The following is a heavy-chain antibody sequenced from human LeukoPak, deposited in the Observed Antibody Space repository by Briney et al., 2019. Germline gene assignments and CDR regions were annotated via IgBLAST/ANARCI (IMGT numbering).Heavy chain of an antibody. Sequence: GGSLRLSCAASGFKIDDYYMSWIRQAPGKGLEWVSHISLSGGTIHYADSVKGRFTVSRDNAKNSLYLQMNSLRAEDTAVYYCARDFPTITSWYYFNSWGQGALVVVSS. CDR3: ARDFPTITSWYYFNS. D-gene: IGHD2-2*01. CDR2: ISLSGGTI. V-gene: IGHV3-11*01. J-gene: IGHJ4*02. CDR1: GFKIDDYY.